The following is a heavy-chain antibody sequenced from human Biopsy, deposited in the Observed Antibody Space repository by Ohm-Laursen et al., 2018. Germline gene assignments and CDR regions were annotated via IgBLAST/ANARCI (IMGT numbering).Heavy chain of an antibody. CDR2: ISSSSNFI. V-gene: IGHV3-21*01. Sequence: GSLRLSCTASGLTFGRYSMHWVRQAPGKGLEWVSSISSSSNFIYYGDSVKGRFTISRDNAKNSLYLQMNSLRAEDTAVYYCARVLLPAAAVHYGMDVWGQGTTVTVSS. CDR3: ARVLLPAAAVHYGMDV. D-gene: IGHD2-2*01. CDR1: GLTFGRYS. J-gene: IGHJ6*02.